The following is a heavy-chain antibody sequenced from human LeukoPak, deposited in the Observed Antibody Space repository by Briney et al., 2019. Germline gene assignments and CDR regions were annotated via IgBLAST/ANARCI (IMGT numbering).Heavy chain of an antibody. CDR2: IYYSGST. J-gene: IGHJ4*02. Sequence: ASETLSLTCTVSGGSISSYYWGWIRQPPGKGLEWIGYIYYSGSTNYNPSLKSRVTISVDTSKNQFSLKLSSVTAADTAVYYCARGRMVYAPVDYWGQGTLVTVSS. CDR3: ARGRMVYAPVDY. V-gene: IGHV4-59*01. CDR1: GGSISSYY. D-gene: IGHD2-8*01.